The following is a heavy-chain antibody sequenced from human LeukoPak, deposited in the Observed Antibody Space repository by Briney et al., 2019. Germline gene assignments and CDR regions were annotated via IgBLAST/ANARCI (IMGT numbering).Heavy chain of an antibody. V-gene: IGHV4-30-2*01. CDR2: IYHSGST. Sequence: SQTLSLTCAVSGSSISSGGYSWSWIRQPPGKGLEWIGYIYHSGSTYYNPSLKSRVTISVDRSKNQFSLKLSSVTAADTAVYYCARGAAMVPGWFDPWGQGTLVTVSS. J-gene: IGHJ5*02. CDR1: GSSISSGGYS. D-gene: IGHD5-18*01. CDR3: ARGAAMVPGWFDP.